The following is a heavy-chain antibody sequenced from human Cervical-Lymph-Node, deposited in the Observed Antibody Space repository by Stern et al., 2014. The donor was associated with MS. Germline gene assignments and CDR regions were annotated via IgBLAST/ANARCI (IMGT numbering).Heavy chain of an antibody. CDR2: IYYSGST. J-gene: IGHJ4*02. V-gene: IGHV4-39*01. CDR3: ATTKDGYNWMFDY. CDR1: GGSISSSSYY. Sequence: QLQLQESGPGLVKPSETLSLTCTVSGGSISSSSYYWGWIRQPPGKGLEWIGIIYYSGSTYYNPSLKSRVTISVDTSKNQLSLQRASVTAADTAVYYCATTKDGYNWMFDYWGQGTLVTVSS. D-gene: IGHD5-24*01.